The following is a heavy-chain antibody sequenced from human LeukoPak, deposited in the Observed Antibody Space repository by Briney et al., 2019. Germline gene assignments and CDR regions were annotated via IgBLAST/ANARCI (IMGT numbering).Heavy chain of an antibody. CDR1: GGTISSYY. V-gene: IGHV4-59*01. J-gene: IGHJ4*02. D-gene: IGHD3-10*01. Sequence: SSETLSLTCTVSGGTISSYYWSWIRQPPGKGLEWIGYVYYSGSTDYNPSLKSRVTISVDTSKNQFSLKLSSVTAADTAVYYCARGGGLGSFKRSLDYWGQGTLVTVSS. CDR2: VYYSGST. CDR3: ARGGGLGSFKRSLDY.